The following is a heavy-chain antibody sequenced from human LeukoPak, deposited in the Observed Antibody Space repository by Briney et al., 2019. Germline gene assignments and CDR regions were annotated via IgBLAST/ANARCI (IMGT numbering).Heavy chain of an antibody. CDR1: GGSISSYY. D-gene: IGHD6-19*01. CDR2: ISYSGST. CDR3: ARVSYSSGWYEFDY. V-gene: IGHV4-59*01. Sequence: SETLSLTCTVSGGSISSYYWSWIRQSPGKGLEWIGYISYSGSTNHNPSLKSRVTISVDPSKNQFSLKLSFVTAADTAVYYCARVSYSSGWYEFDYWGQGTLVTVSS. J-gene: IGHJ4*02.